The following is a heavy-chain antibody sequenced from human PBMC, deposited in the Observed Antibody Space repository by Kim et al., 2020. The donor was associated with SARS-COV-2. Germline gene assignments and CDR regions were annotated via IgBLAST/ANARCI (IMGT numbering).Heavy chain of an antibody. D-gene: IGHD3-3*01. CDR2: MNPNSGNT. CDR3: ARGVTPTIFGVPYYYYMDV. V-gene: IGHV1-8*01. Sequence: ASVKVSCKASGYTFTSYDINWVRQATGQGLEWMGWMNPNSGNTGYAQKFQGRVTMTRNTSISTAYMELSSLRYEDTAVYYCARGVTPTIFGVPYYYYMDVWGKGTTVTVSS. CDR1: GYTFTSYD. J-gene: IGHJ6*03.